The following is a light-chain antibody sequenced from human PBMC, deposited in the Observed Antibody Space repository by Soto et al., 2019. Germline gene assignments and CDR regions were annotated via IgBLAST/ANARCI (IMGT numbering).Light chain of an antibody. J-gene: IGLJ3*02. CDR3: HSYDSSLSGGV. CDR2: GNS. V-gene: IGLV1-40*01. Sequence: QSVLTQPPSVSGAPGQRVTISCTGSSSNIGAGYDVHWYQQLPGTAPKLLMYGNSNRPSGVPDRFSGSKSGTSASLAITGLQAEDEADYYCHSYDSSLSGGVFGGGTTLTVL. CDR1: SSNIGAGYD.